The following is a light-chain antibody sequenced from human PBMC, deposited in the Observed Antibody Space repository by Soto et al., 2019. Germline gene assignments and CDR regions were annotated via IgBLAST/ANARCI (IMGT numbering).Light chain of an antibody. V-gene: IGKV4-1*01. CDR1: QSVLYSSNNKNY. Sequence: EIVMTQSPDSLAVSLGERATINCKSSQSVLYSSNNKNYLAWYQQKPGQPPKLLICWASTRESGVPDRFSGSGSGTDFTLTISSLQAEDVAVYYCQQYYSTPQTFGQGTKVEIK. CDR3: QQYYSTPQT. J-gene: IGKJ1*01. CDR2: WAS.